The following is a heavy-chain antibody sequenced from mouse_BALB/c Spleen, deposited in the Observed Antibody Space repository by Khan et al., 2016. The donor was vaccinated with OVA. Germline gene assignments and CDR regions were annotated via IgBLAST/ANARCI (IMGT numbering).Heavy chain of an antibody. CDR1: GFSLSNYG. CDR3: ARQPYYHYYIMDY. D-gene: IGHD2-10*01. J-gene: IGHJ4*01. CDR2: IWSDGST. Sequence: QVQLKQSGPGLVAPSQSLSITCTISGFSLSNYGVHWVRQPPGKGLEWLVVIWSDGSTAYNSALNSRLSISKDNSKSQAFLKMNSLQTDDTAMYYCARQPYYHYYIMDYWGQGTSVTVSS. V-gene: IGHV2-6-1*01.